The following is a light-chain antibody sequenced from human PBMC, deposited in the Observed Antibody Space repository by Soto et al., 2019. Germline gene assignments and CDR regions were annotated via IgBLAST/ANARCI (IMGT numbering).Light chain of an antibody. CDR1: SSDVGGYNY. Sequence: QSVLDAPASVSGSPGHSISISCSGTSSDVGGYNYVSWYQQHPGKAPKLMIYEVSNRPSGVSNRFSGSKSGNTAYLTISGLQAEDEADYYCSSYTSSSTLLFGTGTRSPS. CDR2: EVS. V-gene: IGLV2-14*01. J-gene: IGLJ1*01. CDR3: SSYTSSSTLL.